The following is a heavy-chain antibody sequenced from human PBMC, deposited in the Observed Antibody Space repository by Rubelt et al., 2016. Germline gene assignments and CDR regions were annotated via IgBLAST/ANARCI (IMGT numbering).Heavy chain of an antibody. Sequence: QVQLQQWGAGLLKPSETLSLTCVVSGGSFSAYYWSWIRQPPGKGLEWIGEINHSGSTTYNPSLKSRVTISVDTSKNQFSLKLSSCAAADTAVDYCARVNIVVVPSANFDYWGQGTLVTVSS. CDR3: ARVNIVVVPSANFDY. D-gene: IGHD2-2*01. CDR1: GGSFSAYY. J-gene: IGHJ4*02. V-gene: IGHV4-34*01. CDR2: INHSGST.